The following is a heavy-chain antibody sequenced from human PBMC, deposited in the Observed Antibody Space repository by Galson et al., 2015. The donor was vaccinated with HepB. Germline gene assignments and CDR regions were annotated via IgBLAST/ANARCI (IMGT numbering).Heavy chain of an antibody. CDR1: GGSFSGYC. D-gene: IGHD2-2*01. CDR2: INHSGST. Sequence: LSLTCAVYGGSFSGYCWSWIRQPPGKGLEWIGEINHSGSTNYNPSLKSRVTISLDTSKNQFSLKLSSVTAADTAVYYCARAMRYSAVLKLLSYYFDYWGQGTLVTVSS. CDR3: ARAMRYSAVLKLLSYYFDY. J-gene: IGHJ4*02. V-gene: IGHV4-34*01.